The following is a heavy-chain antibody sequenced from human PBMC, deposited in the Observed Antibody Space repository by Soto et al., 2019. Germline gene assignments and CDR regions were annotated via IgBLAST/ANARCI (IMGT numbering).Heavy chain of an antibody. J-gene: IGHJ3*02. CDR1: GFTFSSYA. D-gene: IGHD6-19*01. V-gene: IGHV3-23*01. CDR2: ISGSGGST. Sequence: GGSLRLSCAASGFTFSSYAMSWVRQAPGKGLEWVSAISGSGGSTYYADSVKGRFTISRDNSKNTLYLQMNSLRAEDTAVYYCAKGLGYSSGWGRDAFDIWGQGTMVTVSS. CDR3: AKGLGYSSGWGRDAFDI.